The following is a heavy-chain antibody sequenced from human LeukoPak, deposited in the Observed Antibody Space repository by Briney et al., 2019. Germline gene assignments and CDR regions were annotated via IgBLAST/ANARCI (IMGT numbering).Heavy chain of an antibody. V-gene: IGHV3-64*01. CDR3: ARIKKAVAGPFGAFDI. CDR1: GFTFSSYA. Sequence: GGSLRLSCAASGFTFSSYAMHWVRQAPGKGLEYVSAISSNGGSTYYANSVKGRLTISRDNSKNTLYLQMGSLRAEDMAVYYCARIKKAVAGPFGAFDIWGQGTMVTVSS. J-gene: IGHJ3*02. D-gene: IGHD6-19*01. CDR2: ISSNGGST.